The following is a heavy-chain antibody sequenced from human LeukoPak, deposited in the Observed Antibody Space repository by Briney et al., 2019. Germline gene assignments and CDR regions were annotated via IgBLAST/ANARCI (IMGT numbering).Heavy chain of an antibody. J-gene: IGHJ6*02. V-gene: IGHV3-21*01. D-gene: IGHD3-3*01. CDR2: ISSSGNYI. CDR3: AKDLGGYYDFWSGPDHPYGMDV. CDR1: GLTFSSYR. Sequence: GGSLRLSCAASGLTFSSYRMNWVRQAPGKGLEWVSSISSSGNYIYYADSVKGRFAISRDNAKNSLYLQMNSLRAEDTAVYYCAKDLGGYYDFWSGPDHPYGMDVWGQGTTVTVSS.